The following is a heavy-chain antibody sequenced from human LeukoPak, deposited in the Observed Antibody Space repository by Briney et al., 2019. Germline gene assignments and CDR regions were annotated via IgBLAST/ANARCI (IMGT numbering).Heavy chain of an antibody. J-gene: IGHJ4*02. D-gene: IGHD5-18*01. CDR1: GYSISSGYY. CDR3: ARSTMDSVDTAMVGDY. V-gene: IGHV4-38-2*02. Sequence: PSETLSPTCTVSGYSISSGYYWGWIRQPPGKGLEWIGSIYHSGSTYYNPSLKSRVTISVDTSKNQFSLKLSSVTAADTAVYYCARSTMDSVDTAMVGDYWGQGTLVTVSS. CDR2: IYHSGST.